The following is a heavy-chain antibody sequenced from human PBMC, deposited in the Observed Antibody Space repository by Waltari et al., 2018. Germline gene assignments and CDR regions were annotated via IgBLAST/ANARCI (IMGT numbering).Heavy chain of an antibody. CDR2: VYVDRRT. CDR3: ARYYPSGKDYIDV. CDR1: GDPISSGFYH. Sequence: QVQLQESGPGLVKPSQILSLTCSVSGDPISSGFYHWSWIRQPAGRGLEWIGRVYVDRRTAYNPSLSSRVTISLDTSRNRFSLELTSVTAADTAIYYCARYYPSGKDYIDVWGKGTTVSVSS. D-gene: IGHD3-10*01. J-gene: IGHJ6*03. V-gene: IGHV4-61*02.